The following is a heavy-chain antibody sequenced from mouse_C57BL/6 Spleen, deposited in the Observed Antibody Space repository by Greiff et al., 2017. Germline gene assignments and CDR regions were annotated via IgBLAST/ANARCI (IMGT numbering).Heavy chain of an antibody. D-gene: IGHD2-4*01. CDR1: GFNIKDDY. CDR3: TTVYDYDQYFDY. V-gene: IGHV14-4*01. Sequence: VHVQQSGAELVRPGASVKLSCTASGFNIKDDYMHWVKQRPEQGLEWIGWIDPENGDTEYAPKFQGKATITADTSSNTAYLQLSSLTSEDTAVYYYTTVYDYDQYFDYWGQGTTLTVSS. J-gene: IGHJ2*01. CDR2: IDPENGDT.